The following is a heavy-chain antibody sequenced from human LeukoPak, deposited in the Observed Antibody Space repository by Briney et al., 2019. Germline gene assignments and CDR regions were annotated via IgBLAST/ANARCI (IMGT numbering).Heavy chain of an antibody. CDR2: IYYSGAI. CDR1: GASINSFY. Sequence: SETLSLTCTVSGASINSFYWSWIRQPPGKGLEWIGYIYYSGAINYNPSLKSRVTISVDRSKIQFSLRLSSVTAADTAVYYCARGWGIPLFDYWGQGTLVTVSS. D-gene: IGHD1-26*01. CDR3: ARGWGIPLFDY. J-gene: IGHJ4*02. V-gene: IGHV4-59*01.